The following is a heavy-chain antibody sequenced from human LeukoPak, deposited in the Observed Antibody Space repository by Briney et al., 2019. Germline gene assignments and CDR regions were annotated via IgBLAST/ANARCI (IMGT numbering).Heavy chain of an antibody. Sequence: SETLSLTCTVPGGSISSYYWSRIRQPPGKGLEWIGYIYYSGSTNYNPSLKSRVTISVDTSKNQFSLKLSSVTAADTAVYYCARDTSIFGVVNGVGAFDIWGQGTMVTVSS. CDR2: IYYSGST. V-gene: IGHV4-59*01. J-gene: IGHJ3*02. CDR3: ARDTSIFGVVNGVGAFDI. D-gene: IGHD3-3*01. CDR1: GGSISSYY.